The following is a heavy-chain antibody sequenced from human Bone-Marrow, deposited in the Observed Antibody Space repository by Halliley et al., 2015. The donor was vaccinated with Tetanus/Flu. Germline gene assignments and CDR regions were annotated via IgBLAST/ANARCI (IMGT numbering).Heavy chain of an antibody. CDR3: ARDEGIAVAQFDN. CDR2: IYQSGNT. Sequence: TLSLTCIVSGDSISDYYWSWIRQPPGKGLEWIGYIYQSGNTDYNPSLKSRVSMSIDLSRNQFSLKLRSVTAADTAIYYCARDEGIAVAQFDNWGQGTLVTVSS. D-gene: IGHD6-13*01. CDR1: GDSISDYY. V-gene: IGHV4-59*01. J-gene: IGHJ4*02.